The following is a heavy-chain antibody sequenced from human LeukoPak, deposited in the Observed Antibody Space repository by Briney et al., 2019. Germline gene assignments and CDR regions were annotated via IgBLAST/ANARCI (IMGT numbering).Heavy chain of an antibody. Sequence: SGPALVKPTQTLTLTCTFSGFSLSTRGMCVSWIRQPPGKALEWLSLMDWDDDKYYSTSLKTRLTISKDTSKNQVVLTMTNMDPVDTATYYCARYYYDSSGYYDSYFDYWGQGTLVTVSS. V-gene: IGHV2-70*01. D-gene: IGHD3-22*01. CDR3: ARYYYDSSGYYDSYFDY. CDR1: GFSLSTRGMC. CDR2: MDWDDDK. J-gene: IGHJ4*02.